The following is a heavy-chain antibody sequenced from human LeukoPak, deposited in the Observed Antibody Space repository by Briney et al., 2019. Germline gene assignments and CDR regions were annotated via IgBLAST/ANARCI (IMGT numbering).Heavy chain of an antibody. V-gene: IGHV4-30-4*01. J-gene: IGHJ4*02. D-gene: IGHD2-2*01. CDR2: IYYSGST. CDR3: ARDLTSVPAATHYFDY. Sequence: SQTLSLTCPVSGGSISSGDYYWSWIRQPPGKGLEWIGYIYYSGSTYYNLSLKSRVTISVDTSKNQFSLKLSSVTAADTAVYYCARDLTSVPAATHYFDYWGQGTLVTVSS. CDR1: GGSISSGDYY.